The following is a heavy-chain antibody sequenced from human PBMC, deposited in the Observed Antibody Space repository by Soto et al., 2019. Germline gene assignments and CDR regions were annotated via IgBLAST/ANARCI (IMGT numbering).Heavy chain of an antibody. Sequence: ASVKVSCKASGYTFASYYIHCVRQAPGQGLEWMGSINPSGGVTSYAQNFQGRVAMTRDTSTSTVYMELSSLRSEDTAVYYCAAGNGYNFSFDYWGQGTLVTVSS. CDR1: GYTFASYY. CDR2: INPSGGVT. J-gene: IGHJ4*02. CDR3: AAGNGYNFSFDY. V-gene: IGHV1-46*01. D-gene: IGHD3-3*01.